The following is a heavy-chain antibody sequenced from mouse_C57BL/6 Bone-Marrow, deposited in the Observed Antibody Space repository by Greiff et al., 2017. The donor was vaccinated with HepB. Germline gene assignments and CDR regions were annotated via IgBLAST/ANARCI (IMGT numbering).Heavy chain of an antibody. D-gene: IGHD1-1*01. CDR3: ARSASYYYGSSWYFDV. CDR1: GYTFTSYD. J-gene: IGHJ1*03. CDR2: IYPRDGST. Sequence: VQLQQSGPELVKPGASVKLSCKASGYTFTSYDINWVKQRPGQGLEWIGWIYPRDGSTKYNEKFKGKATWTVDTSSSTAYMELHSLTSEDAAVYFCARSASYYYGSSWYFDVWGTGTTVTVSS. V-gene: IGHV1-85*01.